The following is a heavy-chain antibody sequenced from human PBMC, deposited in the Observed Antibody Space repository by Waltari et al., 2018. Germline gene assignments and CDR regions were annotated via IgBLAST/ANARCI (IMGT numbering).Heavy chain of an antibody. Sequence: VQLVESGGGLVQPGGSLRLSCAASGFTFSSYSMNWVRQAPGKGLEWIGYIYYSGSTNYNPSLKSRVTISVDTSKNQFSLKLSSVTAADTAVYYCARETHDYGDPRGAFDIWGQGTMVTVSS. CDR3: ARETHDYGDPRGAFDI. V-gene: IGHV4-59*01. D-gene: IGHD4-17*01. CDR2: IYYSGST. CDR1: GFTFSSYS. J-gene: IGHJ3*02.